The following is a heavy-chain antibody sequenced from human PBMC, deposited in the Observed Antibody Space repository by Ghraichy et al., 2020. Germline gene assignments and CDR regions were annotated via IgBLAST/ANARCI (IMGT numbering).Heavy chain of an antibody. D-gene: IGHD4-17*01. CDR3: ARDPHYGDSFFDY. J-gene: IGHJ4*02. Sequence: LTCAASGFTFSDYYMSWIRQAPGKGLEWVSYISSSGSTIYYADSVKGRFTISRDNAKNSLYLQMNSLRAEDTAVYYCARDPHYGDSFFDYWGQGTLVTVSS. CDR2: ISSSGSTI. CDR1: GFTFSDYY. V-gene: IGHV3-11*01.